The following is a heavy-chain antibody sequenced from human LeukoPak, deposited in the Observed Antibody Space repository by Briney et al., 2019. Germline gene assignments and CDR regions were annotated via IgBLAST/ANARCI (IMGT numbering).Heavy chain of an antibody. J-gene: IGHJ4*02. CDR2: ISGGGGST. CDR3: AKADSSWFSCLNY. CDR1: GFTFSSYA. Sequence: HSGGSLRLSCAASGFTFSSYAMSWVRQAPGKGLEWVSAISGGGGSTYYADSVKGRFTISRDNSKNTLYLQMNSLRAEDTAVYYCAKADSSWFSCLNYWGQGTLVTVSS. D-gene: IGHD3-10*01. V-gene: IGHV3-23*01.